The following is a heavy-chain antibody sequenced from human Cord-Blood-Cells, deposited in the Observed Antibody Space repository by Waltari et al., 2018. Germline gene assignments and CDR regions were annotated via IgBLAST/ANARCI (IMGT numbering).Heavy chain of an antibody. V-gene: IGHV3-15*01. CDR3: NTDRSVWGEILAFDI. D-gene: IGHD7-27*01. Sequence: EVQLVESGGGLVKPGGSLRLSCAASGFTFSNAWMSWVRQAPGKGLEWVGRIKSKTDGGTTDYAAPVKGRFTISRDDSKNTLYLQMNSLKTEDTAVYYCNTDRSVWGEILAFDIWGQGTMVTVSS. CDR1: GFTFSNAW. CDR2: IKSKTDGGTT. J-gene: IGHJ3*02.